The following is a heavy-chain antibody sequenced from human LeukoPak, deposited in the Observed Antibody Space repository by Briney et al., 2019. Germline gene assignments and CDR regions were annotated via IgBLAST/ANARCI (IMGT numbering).Heavy chain of an antibody. D-gene: IGHD3-22*01. CDR2: IYYNSST. Sequence: PSETLSLTCTVSGGSISSYYWSWIRQPPGKGLEWIGYIYYNSSTNDNPSLMSRVTISVDTSKNQFSLKLSSVTAADTAVYYCARLVYYDSRRYPDWGQGTLVAV. CDR1: GGSISSYY. V-gene: IGHV4-59*08. J-gene: IGHJ4*02. CDR3: ARLVYYDSRRYPD.